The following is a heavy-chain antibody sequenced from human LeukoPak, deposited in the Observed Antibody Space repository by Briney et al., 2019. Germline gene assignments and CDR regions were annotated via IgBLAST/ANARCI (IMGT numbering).Heavy chain of an antibody. D-gene: IGHD2-2*01. J-gene: IGHJ4*02. CDR2: IYSSGAT. CDR1: GGSITTYN. Sequence: SETLSLICTVSGGSITTYNWIWIRQTPGQALEWIGHIYSSGATKYHPSLKSRATILLDTSKNQLSLKLSSVSAADTAVYYCARRTPGPQLDEYVAYFFDHWGQGTQVTVSS. V-gene: IGHV4-4*09. CDR3: ARRTPGPQLDEYVAYFFDH.